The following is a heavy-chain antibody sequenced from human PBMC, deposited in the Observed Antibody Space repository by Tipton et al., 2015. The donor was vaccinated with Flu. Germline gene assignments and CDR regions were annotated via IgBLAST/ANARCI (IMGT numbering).Heavy chain of an antibody. CDR1: GFNFSSYE. D-gene: IGHD6-6*01. J-gene: IGHJ3*02. CDR3: AREYSSSSGDGYDI. CDR2: ISNRGSTI. Sequence: QLVQSGGGVVQPGRSLRLSCAASGFNFSSYEMNWVRQAPGKGLEWISYISNRGSTIYYADSVKGRFTFSRDNAKNSLYLQMNSLRADDTAVYYCAREYSSSSGDGYDIWGQGTMVTVSS. V-gene: IGHV3-48*03.